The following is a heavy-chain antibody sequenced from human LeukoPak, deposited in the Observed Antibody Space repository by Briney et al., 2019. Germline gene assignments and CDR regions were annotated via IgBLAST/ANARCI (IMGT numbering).Heavy chain of an antibody. CDR3: ARTYGDPRRGYFDY. D-gene: IGHD4-17*01. Sequence: PSETLSLTCTVSGGPTNTYYWSWIRQPPGKGLEWIGYIYYNGNTNYNPSLKSRVTISVGTSKNQFSLQLSSVTAADTAVYYCARTYGDPRRGYFDYWGQGTLVTVSS. CDR1: GGPTNTYY. V-gene: IGHV4-59*08. CDR2: IYYNGNT. J-gene: IGHJ4*02.